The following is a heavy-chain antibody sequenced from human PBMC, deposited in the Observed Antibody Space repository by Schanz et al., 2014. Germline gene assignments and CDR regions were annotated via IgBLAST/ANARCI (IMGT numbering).Heavy chain of an antibody. J-gene: IGHJ5*02. CDR2: IIPIHGIV. Sequence: QVPLVQSGAEVKKPGSSMKVSCKASGGTFSTYPINWLRQAPGQGLEWMGRIIPIHGIVNYAQRFQDRVRITADKSTSTAYMELSSLRSDDTAVYYCARGPLGTSPWGQGTLVTVSS. V-gene: IGHV1-69*02. CDR1: GGTFSTYP. CDR3: ARGPLGTSP. D-gene: IGHD5-12*01.